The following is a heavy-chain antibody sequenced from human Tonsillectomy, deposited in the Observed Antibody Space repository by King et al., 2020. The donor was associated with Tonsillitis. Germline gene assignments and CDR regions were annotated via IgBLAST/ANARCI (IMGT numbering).Heavy chain of an antibody. Sequence: QLQESGSGLVKPSQTLSLTCAVSGGSISSGGYSWSWIRQPPGKGLEWIGYIYHSGSTYYNPSLKSRVTISVDRSKNQFSLKLSSVTAADTAVYYFARRDEAYYYDSSGYLDYWGQGTLVTVSS. J-gene: IGHJ4*02. V-gene: IGHV4-30-2*01. CDR1: GGSISSGGYS. CDR2: IYHSGST. D-gene: IGHD3-22*01. CDR3: ARRDEAYYYDSSGYLDY.